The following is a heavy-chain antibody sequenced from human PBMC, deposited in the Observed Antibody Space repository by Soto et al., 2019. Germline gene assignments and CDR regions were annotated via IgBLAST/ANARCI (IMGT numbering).Heavy chain of an antibody. CDR3: ARDDIPGIAVATYGMDV. Sequence: SLRLSCTASGFPFSSYTMHWLRRAPGKGLEWVAVIWYDGSNEYYADSVKGRFTISRDNSKNTLYLQMNSLRAEDTAVYYCARDDIPGIAVATYGMDVWGQGTTVTVS. CDR1: GFPFSSYT. CDR2: IWYDGSNE. D-gene: IGHD6-19*01. J-gene: IGHJ6*02. V-gene: IGHV3-33*08.